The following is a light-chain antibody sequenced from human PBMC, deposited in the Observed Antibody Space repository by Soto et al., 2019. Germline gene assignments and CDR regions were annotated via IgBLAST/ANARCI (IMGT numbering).Light chain of an antibody. CDR3: QSYDSSLSGSWGV. J-gene: IGLJ1*01. Sequence: VLTPPPSVSGAPGQRVTISCTGSSSNIGAGYDVHWYQQLPGTAPKLLIYGNSNRPSGVPDRFSGSKSGTSASLAITGLQAEDEADYYCQSYDSSLSGSWGVFGTGTKVTVL. CDR1: SSNIGAGYD. CDR2: GNS. V-gene: IGLV1-40*01.